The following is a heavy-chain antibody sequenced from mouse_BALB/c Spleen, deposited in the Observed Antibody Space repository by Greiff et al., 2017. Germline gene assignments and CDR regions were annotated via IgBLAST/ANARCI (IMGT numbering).Heavy chain of an antibody. Sequence: QVQLKQPGAELVKPGASVKLSCKASGYTFTSYWMHWVKQRPGQGLEWIGEINPSNGRTNYNEKFKSKATLTVDKSSSTAYMQLSSLTSEDSAVYYCARGGYYYGSSYEFAYWGQGTLVTVSA. V-gene: IGHV1S81*02. CDR3: ARGGYYYGSSYEFAY. CDR1: GYTFTSYW. J-gene: IGHJ3*01. D-gene: IGHD1-1*01. CDR2: INPSNGRT.